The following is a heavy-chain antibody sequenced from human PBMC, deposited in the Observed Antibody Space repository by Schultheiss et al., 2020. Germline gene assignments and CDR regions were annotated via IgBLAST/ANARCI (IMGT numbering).Heavy chain of an antibody. D-gene: IGHD2/OR15-2a*01. V-gene: IGHV4-34*01. CDR2: INQSGST. J-gene: IGHJ6*02. Sequence: SETLSLTCAVYGGSFSGYYWSWIRQPPGKGLEWIGKINQSGSTNYNPSLKSRVTISVDTSKNQFSLKLSSVTAADTAVYYCARARRGQVYFYYGMDVWGQGTTVTVSS. CDR1: GGSFSGYY. CDR3: ARARRGQVYFYYGMDV.